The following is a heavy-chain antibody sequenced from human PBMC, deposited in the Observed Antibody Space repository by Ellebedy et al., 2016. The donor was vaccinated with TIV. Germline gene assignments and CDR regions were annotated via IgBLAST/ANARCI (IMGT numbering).Heavy chain of an antibody. CDR2: VWPGDSDA. V-gene: IGHV5-51*01. D-gene: IGHD1-26*01. Sequence: GESLKISCKGSGYKFTNYWIGWVRQMPGNGLEWMGIVWPGDSDARYSPSFQGQVTISVDKSIRTAYLQWSSLRASDSAMYYCARQGGSYWANLDSWGQGTLVTVSS. J-gene: IGHJ4*02. CDR1: GYKFTNYW. CDR3: ARQGGSYWANLDS.